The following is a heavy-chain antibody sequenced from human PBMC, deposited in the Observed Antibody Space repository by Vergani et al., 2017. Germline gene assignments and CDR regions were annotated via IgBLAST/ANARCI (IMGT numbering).Heavy chain of an antibody. D-gene: IGHD3-3*01. Sequence: QVQLVQSGAEGKKPGSSVKVSCKASGGTFSSYAISWVRQAPGQGLEWMGGIIPIFGTAKYAQKFQGRVTITEDKSKSTAYMELSSLRSEDTAVYYCAGRITVLYYYYGMDVWGQGTTVTVSS. V-gene: IGHV1-69*06. CDR1: GGTFSSYA. CDR2: IIPIFGTA. J-gene: IGHJ6*02. CDR3: AGRITVLYYYYGMDV.